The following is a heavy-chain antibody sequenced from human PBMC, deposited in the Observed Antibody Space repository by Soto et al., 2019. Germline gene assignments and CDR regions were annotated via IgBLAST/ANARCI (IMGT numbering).Heavy chain of an antibody. V-gene: IGHV3-33*01. CDR1: GFTFSSYG. J-gene: IGHJ6*02. CDR3: ARDPHGSSYGMDV. Sequence: QVQLVESGGGVVQPGRSLRLSCAASGFTFSSYGMHWVRQAPGKGLEWVAVIWYDGSNKYYADSVKGRFTISRDNSKNTLYLQMNSRRAEDTAVYYCARDPHGSSYGMDVWGQGTTVTVSS. D-gene: IGHD3-10*01. CDR2: IWYDGSNK.